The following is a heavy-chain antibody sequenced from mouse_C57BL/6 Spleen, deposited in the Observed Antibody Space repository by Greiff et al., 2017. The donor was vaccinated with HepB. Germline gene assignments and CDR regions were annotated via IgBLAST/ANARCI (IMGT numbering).Heavy chain of an antibody. D-gene: IGHD1-2*01. Sequence: ESGPGLVKPSQSLSLTCSVTGYSITSGYYWNWIRQFPGNKLEWMGYISYDGSNNYNPSLKNRISITRDTSKNQFFLKLNSVTTEDTATYYCARDKDNGLYWYFDVWGTGTTVTVSS. CDR3: ARDKDNGLYWYFDV. CDR1: GYSITSGYY. J-gene: IGHJ1*03. CDR2: ISYDGSN. V-gene: IGHV3-6*01.